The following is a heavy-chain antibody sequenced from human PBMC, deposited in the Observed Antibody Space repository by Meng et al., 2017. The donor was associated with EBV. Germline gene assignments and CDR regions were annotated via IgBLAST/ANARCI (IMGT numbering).Heavy chain of an antibody. Sequence: QVQLQESGPGLLKPSETPSLPCTVSGASVSGGTFHWSWIRQPPGKELQWIGYIYDGGTTIYNPSLKSRVTIFLDTSRNQFSLGLRSVTTADTAVYYCAKSSSSTPGVVDSWGQGTLVTVSS. CDR3: AKSSSSTPGVVDS. CDR1: GASVSGGTFH. D-gene: IGHD2-2*01. J-gene: IGHJ4*02. CDR2: IYDGGTT. V-gene: IGHV4-61*01.